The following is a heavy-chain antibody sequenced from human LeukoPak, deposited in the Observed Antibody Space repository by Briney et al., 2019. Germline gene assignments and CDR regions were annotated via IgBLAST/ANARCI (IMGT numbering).Heavy chain of an antibody. CDR3: ARIPPWVRIAARRRGYYYYGMDV. V-gene: IGHV1-8*01. CDR1: GYTFTSYD. Sequence: ASVKVSCKASGYTFTSYDINWVRQATGQGLEWMGWMNPNSGNTGYAQKFQGRVTMTRNNSISTAYMELSSLRSEDTAVYYCARIPPWVRIAARRRGYYYYGMDVWGQGTTVTVSS. D-gene: IGHD6-6*01. J-gene: IGHJ6*02. CDR2: MNPNSGNT.